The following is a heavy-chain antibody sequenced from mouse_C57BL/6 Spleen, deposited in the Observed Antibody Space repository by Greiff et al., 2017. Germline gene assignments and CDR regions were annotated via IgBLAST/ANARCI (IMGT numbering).Heavy chain of an antibody. CDR3: ARDLGGFDY. CDR1: GFTFSSYA. D-gene: IGHD1-1*02. J-gene: IGHJ2*01. CDR2: ISDGGSYT. V-gene: IGHV5-4*01. Sequence: EVMLVESGGGLVKPGGSLKLSCAASGFTFSSYAMSWVRQTPEKRLEWVATISDGGSYTYYPDNVKGRFTISRYNAKNNLYLQMSHLKSEDTAMYCCARDLGGFDYWGQGTTLTVSS.